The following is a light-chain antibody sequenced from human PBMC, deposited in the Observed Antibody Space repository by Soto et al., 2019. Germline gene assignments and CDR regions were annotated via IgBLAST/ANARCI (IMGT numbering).Light chain of an antibody. CDR1: SSNIGAGYD. CDR2: GNS. Sequence: QSVLTQPPSVSGAPGQRVIISCTGSSSNIGAGYDVHWYQQLPGTAPKLLIYGNSNRPSGVPDRFSGSKSGTSASLAITGLQAEDEADYYCQSYDSSLSVYVFGPGTKVTVL. V-gene: IGLV1-40*01. J-gene: IGLJ1*01. CDR3: QSYDSSLSVYV.